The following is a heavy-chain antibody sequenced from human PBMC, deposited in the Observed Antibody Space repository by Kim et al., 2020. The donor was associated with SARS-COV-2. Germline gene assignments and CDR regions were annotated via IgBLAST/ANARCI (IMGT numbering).Heavy chain of an antibody. V-gene: IGHV1-18*04. CDR1: GYTFTSYG. CDR3: ARDVVGAAAATRGHNWFDP. D-gene: IGHD6-13*01. J-gene: IGHJ5*02. Sequence: ASVKVSCKASGYTFTSYGISWVRQAPGQGLEWMGWISAYNGNTNYAQKLQGRVTMTTDTSTSTAYMELRSLRSDDTAVYYCARDVVGAAAATRGHNWFDPWGQGTLVTVSS. CDR2: ISAYNGNT.